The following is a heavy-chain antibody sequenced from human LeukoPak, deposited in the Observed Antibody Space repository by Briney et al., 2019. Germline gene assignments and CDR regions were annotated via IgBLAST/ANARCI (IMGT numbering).Heavy chain of an antibody. V-gene: IGHV3-23*01. D-gene: IGHD3-10*01. CDR3: AKRGVVIRVILVGFHKEAYYFDS. CDR2: ISGRGGST. CDR1: GITLSSYG. J-gene: IGHJ4*02. Sequence: GGSLRLSCAVSGITLSSYGMIWVRQAPGKGLEWVAGISGRGGSTNYADSVRGRFTISRDNRKNTLYLQMNSLRAEDTAVYFCAKRGVVIRVILVGFHKEAYYFDSWGQGALVTVSS.